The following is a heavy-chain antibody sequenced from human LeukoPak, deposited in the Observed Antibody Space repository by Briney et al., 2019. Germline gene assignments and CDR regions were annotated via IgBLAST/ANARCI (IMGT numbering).Heavy chain of an antibody. CDR2: IYYSGST. CDR3: ARGYCSGGSCYSYYYYNYMDV. Sequence: SETLSLTCTVSGGSISSSSYYWGWIRQPPGKGLEWIGSIYYSGSTHDNPSLKSRVTISVDTSKNQFSLKLSSVTAADTAVYYCARGYCSGGSCYSYYYYNYMDVWGKGTTVTVSS. CDR1: GGSISSSSYY. V-gene: IGHV4-39*01. D-gene: IGHD2-15*01. J-gene: IGHJ6*03.